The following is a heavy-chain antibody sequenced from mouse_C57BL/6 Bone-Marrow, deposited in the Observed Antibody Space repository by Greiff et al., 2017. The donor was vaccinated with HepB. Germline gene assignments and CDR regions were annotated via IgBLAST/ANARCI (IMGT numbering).Heavy chain of an antibody. J-gene: IGHJ4*01. Sequence: VQLQQSGPELVKPGASVKISCKASGYAFSSSWMNWVKQRPGQGLEWIGRIYPGDGDTNYNGKFKGKATLTADKSSSTAYMQLISLTSEDPAVYFCARADYGSRNAMDYWGQGTSVTVSS. D-gene: IGHD1-1*01. CDR2: IYPGDGDT. CDR1: GYAFSSSW. V-gene: IGHV1-82*01. CDR3: ARADYGSRNAMDY.